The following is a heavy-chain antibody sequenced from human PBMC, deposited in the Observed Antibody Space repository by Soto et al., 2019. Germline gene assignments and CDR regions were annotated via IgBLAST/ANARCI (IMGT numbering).Heavy chain of an antibody. CDR3: ARAVGPFDY. CDR2: IWYDGSNK. CDR1: GFIFSTYG. J-gene: IGHJ4*02. D-gene: IGHD3-3*01. Sequence: QVQLVESGGGVVQPGRSLRLSCAASGFIFSTYGMHWVRQAPGKGLEWVAVIWYDGSNKYYANSVKGRFNISEDNSEGTLYMQMNSLRAEETAVYYCARAVGPFDYWGQGTMVTVSS. V-gene: IGHV3-33*01.